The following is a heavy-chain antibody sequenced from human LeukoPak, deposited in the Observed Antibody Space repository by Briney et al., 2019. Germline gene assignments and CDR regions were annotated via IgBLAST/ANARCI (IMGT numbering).Heavy chain of an antibody. Sequence: SETLSLTRTVSGGSTSSSNYYWGWIRQPPGKGLEWIGGIHYSGNTYYNPSLKSRVTISVDTSKNQFSLKLSSVTAADTAVYYCARLGAGPTYYDFWSSYSSFYFDYWGQGTLVTVSS. J-gene: IGHJ4*02. CDR1: GGSTSSSNYY. CDR3: ARLGAGPTYYDFWSSYSSFYFDY. V-gene: IGHV4-39*01. D-gene: IGHD3-3*01. CDR2: IHYSGNT.